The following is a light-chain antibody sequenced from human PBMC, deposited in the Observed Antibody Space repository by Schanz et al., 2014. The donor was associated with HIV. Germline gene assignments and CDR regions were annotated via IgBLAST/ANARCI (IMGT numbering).Light chain of an antibody. CDR1: QTISIS. CDR3: QQTYIVTPYT. J-gene: IGKJ2*01. Sequence: DIQMTQSPSSLSAFVGDTVSITCRASQTISISLNWYQQKPGKAPQLLIYDASLLHTVVPSRFSGSGSGTHFTLTITSLLFEDFATYYCQQTYIVTPYTFGQGTKVE. CDR2: DAS. V-gene: IGKV1-39*01.